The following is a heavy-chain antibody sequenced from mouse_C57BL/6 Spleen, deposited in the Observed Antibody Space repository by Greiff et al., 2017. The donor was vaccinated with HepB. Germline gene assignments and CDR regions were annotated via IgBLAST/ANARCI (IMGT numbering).Heavy chain of an antibody. CDR1: GYTFTSYW. V-gene: IGHV1-69*01. J-gene: IGHJ2*01. CDR2: IDPSDSYT. CDR3: ARSGSGYPFDY. D-gene: IGHD3-2*02. Sequence: QVQLQQPGAELVMPGASVKLSCKASGYTFTSYWMHWVKQRPGQGLEWIGEIDPSDSYTNYNQKFKGKSTLTVDKSSSTAYMQRSSLTAEDSAVYYCARSGSGYPFDYWGQGTTLTVSS.